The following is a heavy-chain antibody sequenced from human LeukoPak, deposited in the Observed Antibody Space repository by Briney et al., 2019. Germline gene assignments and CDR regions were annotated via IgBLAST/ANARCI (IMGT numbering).Heavy chain of an antibody. CDR2: ISGSGGST. CDR1: GFTFSSYA. V-gene: IGHV3-23*01. CDR3: AKHKYSSSWYRRNWFDP. D-gene: IGHD6-13*01. J-gene: IGHJ5*02. Sequence: GGSLRLSCAASGFTFSSYAMSWVRQAPGKGLEWVSAISGSGGSTYYADSVKGRFTISRDNSKNTLYLQMNNLRAEDTAVYYCAKHKYSSSWYRRNWFDPWGQGTLVTVSS.